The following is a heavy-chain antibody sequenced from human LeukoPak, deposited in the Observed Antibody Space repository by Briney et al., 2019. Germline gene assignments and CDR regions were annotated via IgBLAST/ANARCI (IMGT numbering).Heavy chain of an antibody. V-gene: IGHV3-21*01. CDR2: ITGSSDYI. J-gene: IGHJ4*02. Sequence: GGSLRLSCAASGFTFSRYSVNWVRQAPGKGLEWVSCITGSSDYIFYADSVRGRFTISRDNAKNSLYLQMNSLRAEDTAVYYCAKFKGHYGDSEYYFDYWGQGTLVTVPS. D-gene: IGHD3-10*01. CDR1: GFTFSRYS. CDR3: AKFKGHYGDSEYYFDY.